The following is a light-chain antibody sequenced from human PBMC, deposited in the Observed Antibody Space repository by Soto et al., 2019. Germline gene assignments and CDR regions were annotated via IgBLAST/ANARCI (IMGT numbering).Light chain of an antibody. CDR3: QQFDKWPGT. CDR1: QSVSSN. CDR2: GVS. J-gene: IGKJ1*01. Sequence: EIVLTQSPATLSLSPGERATLYCMASQSVSSNLAWYQQRPGQAPRLLMYGVSARATGVPARFSGSGSGTQFTLTISSVQSEDSAVYYCQQFDKWPGTFGQGTKVDIK. V-gene: IGKV3-15*01.